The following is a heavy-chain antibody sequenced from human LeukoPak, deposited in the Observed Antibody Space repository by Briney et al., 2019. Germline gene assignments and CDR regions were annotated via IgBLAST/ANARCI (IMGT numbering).Heavy chain of an antibody. D-gene: IGHD3-22*01. CDR3: ARDKAHRYYYDSSGYYYDAFDI. V-gene: IGHV3-20*04. CDR1: GFTFDDYG. Sequence: GGSLGLSCAASGFTFDDYGMSWVRQAPGKGLEWVSGINWNGGSTGYADSVKGRFTIYRDNAKNSLYLQMNSLRAEDTALYYCARDKAHRYYYDSSGYYYDAFDIWGQGTMVTVSS. J-gene: IGHJ3*02. CDR2: INWNGGST.